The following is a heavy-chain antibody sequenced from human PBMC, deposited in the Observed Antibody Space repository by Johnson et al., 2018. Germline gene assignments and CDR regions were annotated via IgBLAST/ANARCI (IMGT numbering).Heavy chain of an antibody. D-gene: IGHD2-15*01. J-gene: IGHJ6*02. CDR3: AKGLHYYSYGMDV. V-gene: IGHV3-30*18. CDR2: VSYDGSNK. CDR1: GFTFSSYG. Sequence: QVQLVQSGGGVVQPGRSLRLSCEASGFTFSSYGMHWVRQAPGKGLEWVAVVSYDGSNKHCVDSVKGRFTISRDNSKNTLYLQMNSLRAEDTAVYYCAKGLHYYSYGMDVWGQGTTVTVSS.